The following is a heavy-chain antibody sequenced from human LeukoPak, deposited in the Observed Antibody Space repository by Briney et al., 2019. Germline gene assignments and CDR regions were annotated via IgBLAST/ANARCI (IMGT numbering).Heavy chain of an antibody. Sequence: GGSLRLSCAASGFTVSSYWMHWVRQAPGKGLVWVSRINIEGSSTNYADSVKGRFTISRDNAKNSLYLQMNSLRAEDMALYYCAKGLLTEYAFDIWGQGTLVTVSS. CDR2: INIEGSST. D-gene: IGHD2-15*01. J-gene: IGHJ3*02. CDR1: GFTVSSYW. CDR3: AKGLLTEYAFDI. V-gene: IGHV3-74*01.